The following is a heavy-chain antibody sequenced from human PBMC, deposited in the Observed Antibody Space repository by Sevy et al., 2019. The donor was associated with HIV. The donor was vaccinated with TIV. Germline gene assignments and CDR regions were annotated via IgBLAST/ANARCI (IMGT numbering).Heavy chain of an antibody. V-gene: IGHV1-18*01. CDR2: ISAYNGNT. CDR3: ARDRPEYDFWSGYYRDYYYYYGMDV. D-gene: IGHD3-3*01. Sequence: VSVKVSCKASGYTFTSYGISWVRQAPGQGLEWMGWISAYNGNTNYAQKLQGRVTMTTDTSTSTAYMELRSLRSDDTAVYYCARDRPEYDFWSGYYRDYYYYYGMDVWGQGTTVTVSS. CDR1: GYTFTSYG. J-gene: IGHJ6*02.